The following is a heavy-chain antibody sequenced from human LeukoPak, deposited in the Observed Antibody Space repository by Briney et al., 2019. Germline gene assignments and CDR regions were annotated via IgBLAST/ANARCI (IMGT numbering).Heavy chain of an antibody. J-gene: IGHJ3*02. D-gene: IGHD5-18*01. Sequence: SVKVSCTTSGGTFSISAISWVRQAPGQGLEWMGRIIPILGIANYAQKFQGRVTITADKSTSTAYMELSSLRSEDTAVYYCARGTVDTAMARSSNAFDIWGQGTMVTVSS. CDR1: GGTFSISA. CDR2: IIPILGIA. V-gene: IGHV1-69*04. CDR3: ARGTVDTAMARSSNAFDI.